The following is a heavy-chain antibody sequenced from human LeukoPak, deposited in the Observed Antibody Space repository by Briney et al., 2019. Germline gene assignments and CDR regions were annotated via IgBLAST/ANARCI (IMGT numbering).Heavy chain of an antibody. Sequence: TGGSLRLSCAASGFTFSSYAMSWVRQAPGKGLEWVSGISGSGGSTYYADSVKGRFTISRDNSKNTLYLQMNSLRAEDTAVYYCGKDRKSMVRGVMDWGQGTLVTVSS. D-gene: IGHD3-10*01. CDR3: GKDRKSMVRGVMD. CDR2: ISGSGGST. CDR1: GFTFSSYA. V-gene: IGHV3-23*01. J-gene: IGHJ4*02.